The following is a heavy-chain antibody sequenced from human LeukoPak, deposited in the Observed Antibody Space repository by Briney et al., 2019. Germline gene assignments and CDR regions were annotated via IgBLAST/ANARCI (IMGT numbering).Heavy chain of an antibody. CDR3: AREGKHYFGHYYYYYYIDV. J-gene: IGHJ6*03. CDR2: INPNSGGT. V-gene: IGHV1-2*02. D-gene: IGHD2-21*01. Sequence: EASVKVSCKASGYTFTGYYMHWVRQAPGQGLEWMGWINPNSGGTKFAQKFQGRVTMTRDTSINTAYMELSRLRSDDTAVYYCAREGKHYFGHYYYYYYIDVWGKGTSVTVSS. CDR1: GYTFTGYY.